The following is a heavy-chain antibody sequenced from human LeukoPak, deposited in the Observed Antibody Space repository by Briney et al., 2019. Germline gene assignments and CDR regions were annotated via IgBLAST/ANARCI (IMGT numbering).Heavy chain of an antibody. CDR2: IKKDGSEK. J-gene: IGHJ4*02. V-gene: IGHV3-7*01. CDR3: ARDPVEKGY. Sequence: PGGSLRLSCAASGFTFSDHWMSWVRQAPGKGLEWVADIKKDGSEKNQVDSVTISRDNAKNSLYLQMNSLRAEDTAVYHCARDPVEKGYWGQGTLVTVSS. CDR1: GFTFSDHW. D-gene: IGHD1-1*01.